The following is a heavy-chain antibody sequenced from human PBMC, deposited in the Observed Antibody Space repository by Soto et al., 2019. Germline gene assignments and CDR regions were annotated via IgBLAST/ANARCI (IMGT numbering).Heavy chain of an antibody. V-gene: IGHV3-74*01. Sequence: VGSLRVSCAASGFTFSSYWMHWVRQDPGKGLVWVSRINSDGSNITYADFVKGRFTISRNNADNTLYLQMSSLRAEDTALYHCARGGSPHYYYYGFDVWGQGTTVTVSS. CDR1: GFTFSSYW. D-gene: IGHD1-26*01. CDR2: INSDGSNI. CDR3: ARGGSPHYYYYGFDV. J-gene: IGHJ6*02.